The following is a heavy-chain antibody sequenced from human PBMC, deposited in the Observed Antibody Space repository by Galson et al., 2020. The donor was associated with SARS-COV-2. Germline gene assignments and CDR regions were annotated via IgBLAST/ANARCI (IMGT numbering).Heavy chain of an antibody. D-gene: IGHD5-18*01. Sequence: SETLSLTCTVSGGSISSYYWSWIRQPPGKGLEWIGSIYYSGSTSYNPSLKSRVTISVDTSKYQFSLKLTSVTAADTAVYYCARGYSYGSNYFDYWGQGTLVTVSS. J-gene: IGHJ4*02. CDR2: IYYSGST. V-gene: IGHV4-59*01. CDR1: GGSISSYY. CDR3: ARGYSYGSNYFDY.